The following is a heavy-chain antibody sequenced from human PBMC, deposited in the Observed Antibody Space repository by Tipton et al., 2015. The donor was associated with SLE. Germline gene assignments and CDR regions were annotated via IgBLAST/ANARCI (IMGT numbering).Heavy chain of an antibody. V-gene: IGHV3-23*01. CDR2: VSGIGGIT. D-gene: IGHD3-3*02. CDR1: GFTFSTYA. CDR3: ARSFMAYGMDV. J-gene: IGHJ6*02. Sequence: SLRLSCAASGFTFSTYAMTWVRQAPGKGLEWVSGVSGIGGITFYADSVKGRFTISRENAKNSLYLQMKSLGAGDTAVYYCARSFMAYGMDVWGQGTTVTVSS.